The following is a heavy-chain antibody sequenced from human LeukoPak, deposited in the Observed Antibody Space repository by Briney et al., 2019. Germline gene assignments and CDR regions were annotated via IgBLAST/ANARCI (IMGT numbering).Heavy chain of an antibody. D-gene: IGHD5-12*01. J-gene: IGHJ4*02. V-gene: IGHV4-59*01. Sequence: SETLSLTCTVSGGSISSYYWSWIRQPPGKGLEWIGYIYYSGSTNYNPSLKSRVTISVDTSKNQFSLKLSSVTAADTAVYYCARARSLRFGALDYWGQGTLVTVS. CDR3: ARARSLRFGALDY. CDR1: GGSISSYY. CDR2: IYYSGST.